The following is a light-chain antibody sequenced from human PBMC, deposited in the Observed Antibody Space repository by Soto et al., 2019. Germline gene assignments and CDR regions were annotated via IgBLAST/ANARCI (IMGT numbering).Light chain of an antibody. Sequence: EIVMTQSPATLSVPPGQRVTLSCRASQSVGSLVAWYQQKPGQAPRLLIYGASTRATGDAARFTGSGSGTEFTLTISSLQTEDFAVYYCQQYNKWPITFGPGTRLEIK. J-gene: IGKJ5*01. CDR1: QSVGSL. CDR3: QQYNKWPIT. V-gene: IGKV3-15*01. CDR2: GAS.